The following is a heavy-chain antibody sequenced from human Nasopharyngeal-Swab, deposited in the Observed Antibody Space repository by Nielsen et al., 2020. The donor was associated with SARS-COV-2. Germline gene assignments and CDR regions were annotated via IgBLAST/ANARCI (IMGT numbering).Heavy chain of an antibody. CDR3: VRSSSLYYFDY. CDR1: GDSIAYSTFY. D-gene: IGHD6-6*01. CDR2: IYYNGNT. Sequence: SETLSLTCTVSGDSIAYSTFYWGWIRQPQGKGLEWLGNIYYNGNTYQNPSLKSRLTISVDKSKNQFSLQLSSVTAADTAVYYCVRSSSLYYFDYWAQGTQVTVSS. V-gene: IGHV4-39*01. J-gene: IGHJ4*02.